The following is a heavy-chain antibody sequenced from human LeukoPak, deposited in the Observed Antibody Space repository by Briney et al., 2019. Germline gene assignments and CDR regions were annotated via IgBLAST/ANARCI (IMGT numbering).Heavy chain of an antibody. CDR1: GGSISYYY. CDR2: IFYNGST. V-gene: IGHV4-59*08. Sequence: SSETLSLTCTVSGGSISYYYWSWIRQPPGKGLEWIGYIFYNGSTSYNPSLTSRVTISIDTSKNQVSLKLTSVTAADTAVYYCARSGFCSSASCSAYNYYGLDVWGQGTTVTVSS. J-gene: IGHJ6*02. CDR3: ARSGFCSSASCSAYNYYGLDV. D-gene: IGHD2-2*01.